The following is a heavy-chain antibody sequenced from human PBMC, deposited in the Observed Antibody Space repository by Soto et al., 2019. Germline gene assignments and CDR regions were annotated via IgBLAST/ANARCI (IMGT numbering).Heavy chain of an antibody. CDR1: GGTFSSYT. V-gene: IGHV1-69*08. Sequence: QVQLVQSGAEVKKPGSSVKVSCKASGGTFSSYTISWVRQAPGQGLEWMGRIIPILGIANYAQKFQGRVTITADKSTSTGYMELSSLRSEDTALYYCARDSYYGSGVCIDYWGQGTLVTVSS. J-gene: IGHJ4*02. CDR2: IIPILGIA. CDR3: ARDSYYGSGVCIDY. D-gene: IGHD3-10*01.